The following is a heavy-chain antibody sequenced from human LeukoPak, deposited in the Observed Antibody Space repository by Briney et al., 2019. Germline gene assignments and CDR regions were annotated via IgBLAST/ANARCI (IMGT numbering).Heavy chain of an antibody. J-gene: IGHJ1*01. CDR1: GFTFSSYG. CDR2: ISYDGSNK. CDR3: AKDLGGSGHGYFQH. Sequence: GRSLRLSCSASGFTFSSYGMHWIRQAPGKGLEWVAVISYDGSNKYYADSVKGRFTISRDNSKNTLYLQMNSLRAEDTAVYYCAKDLGGSGHGYFQHWGQGTLVTVSS. D-gene: IGHD6-19*01. V-gene: IGHV3-30*18.